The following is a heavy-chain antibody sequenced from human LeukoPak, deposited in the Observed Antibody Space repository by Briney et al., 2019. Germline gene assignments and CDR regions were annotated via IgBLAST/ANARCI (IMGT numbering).Heavy chain of an antibody. V-gene: IGHV3-7*01. CDR3: ARWRGSTSERSNY. D-gene: IGHD2-2*01. J-gene: IGHJ4*02. Sequence: GGSLRLSCTASGFTFSDYWMTWVRQAPGKGLEWVANIKQDGSAKYYVDSVKGRFTISRDNAKNSLYLQMDSLRVEDTATYYCARWRGSTSERSNYWGQGTLVTVSS. CDR2: IKQDGSAK. CDR1: GFTFSDYW.